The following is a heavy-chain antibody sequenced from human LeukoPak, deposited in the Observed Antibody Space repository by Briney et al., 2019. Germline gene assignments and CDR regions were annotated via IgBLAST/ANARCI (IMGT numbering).Heavy chain of an antibody. J-gene: IGHJ1*01. CDR2: INHSGST. V-gene: IGHV4-34*01. CDR3: ARTDITMVRGVTEYFQH. CDR1: GGSFSGYY. D-gene: IGHD3-10*01. Sequence: SETLSLTCAVYGGSFSGYYWSWIRQPPGKGLEWIGEINHSGSTNYNPSLKSRVTISVDTSKNQSSLKLSSVTAADTAVYYCARTDITMVRGVTEYFQHWGQGTLVTVSS.